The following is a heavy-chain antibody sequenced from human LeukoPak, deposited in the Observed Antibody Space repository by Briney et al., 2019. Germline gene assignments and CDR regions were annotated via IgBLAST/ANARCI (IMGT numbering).Heavy chain of an antibody. J-gene: IGHJ4*02. Sequence: SETLSLTCSVSGGSINNYYWGWIRRPPGRGLEYIGHIYYTGKTDYNPSFKSRVTMSVDTSKNQLSLKLHFLTAADTAVYYCARWDCSSGTCYYLDYWGQGTLVIVSS. CDR3: ARWDCSSGTCYYLDY. CDR1: GGSINNYY. CDR2: IYYTGKT. V-gene: IGHV4-59*01. D-gene: IGHD2-15*01.